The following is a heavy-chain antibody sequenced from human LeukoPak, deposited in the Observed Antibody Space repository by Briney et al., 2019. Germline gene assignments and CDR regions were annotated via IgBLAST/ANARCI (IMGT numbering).Heavy chain of an antibody. V-gene: IGHV3-30*18. CDR3: ANTDVDTASSFDY. J-gene: IGHJ4*02. CDR2: ISYDGSNK. D-gene: IGHD5-18*01. CDR1: GFTFSSYG. Sequence: CXASGFTFSSYGMXXVRQAPGKGXXXVAVISYDGSNKYYADSVKGRFTISRDNSKNTLYLQMNSLRAEDTAVYYCANTDVDTASSFDYWGQGTLVTVSS.